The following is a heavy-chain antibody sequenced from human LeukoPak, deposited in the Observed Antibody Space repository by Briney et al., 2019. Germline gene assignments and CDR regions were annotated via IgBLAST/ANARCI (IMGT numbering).Heavy chain of an antibody. CDR1: GGSFSGYY. D-gene: IGHD3-3*01. V-gene: IGHV4-34*01. Sequence: TSETLSLTCAVYGGSFSGYYWSWIRQPPGKGLEWIGEINHSGSTNYNPSPKSRVTISVDTSKNQFSLKLSSVTAADTAVYYCARGGRLLEWLLYFDYWGQGTLVTVSS. CDR2: INHSGST. CDR3: ARGGRLLEWLLYFDY. J-gene: IGHJ4*02.